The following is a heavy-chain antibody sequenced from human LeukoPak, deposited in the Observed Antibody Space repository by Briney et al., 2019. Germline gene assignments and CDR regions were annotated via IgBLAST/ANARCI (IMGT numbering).Heavy chain of an antibody. J-gene: IGHJ3*02. D-gene: IGHD4-11*01. CDR1: GGSISSYY. CDR2: IYYSGST. Sequence: SETLSLTCTVSGGSISSYYWSWIRQPPGKGLEWIGYIYYSGSTNYNPSLKSRVTISVDTSKNQFSLKLSSVTAADTAVYYCARSYINWDAFDIWGQGTMVTVSS. V-gene: IGHV4-59*08. CDR3: ARSYINWDAFDI.